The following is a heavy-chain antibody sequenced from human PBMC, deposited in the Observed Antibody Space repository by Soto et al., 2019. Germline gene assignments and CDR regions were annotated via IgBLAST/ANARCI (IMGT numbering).Heavy chain of an antibody. CDR1: GGSFSGYY. J-gene: IGHJ6*03. D-gene: IGHD6-13*01. CDR3: ARCLRSSWYGYYYYYMDV. Sequence: SETLSLTCAVYGGSFSGYYWSWIRQPPGKGLEWIGEINHSGSTNYNPSLKSRVTISVDTSKNQFSLKLSSVTAADTAVYYCARCLRSSWYGYYYYYMDVWGKGTTVTVSS. CDR2: INHSGST. V-gene: IGHV4-34*01.